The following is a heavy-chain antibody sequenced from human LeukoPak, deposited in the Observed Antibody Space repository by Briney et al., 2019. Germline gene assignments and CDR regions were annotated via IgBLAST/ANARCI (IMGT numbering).Heavy chain of an antibody. V-gene: IGHV3-53*01. CDR1: GFTVSNTY. J-gene: IGHJ3*02. CDR2: IYSGGGT. D-gene: IGHD3-22*01. CDR3: ARDVDHYDSSGYYGYAFDI. Sequence: GGSLRLSCAASGFTVSNTYMSWVRQAPGKGLEWVSLIYSGGGTYSADSVKGRFTISRDISKNTLYLQMNSLRAEDTAVYYCARDVDHYDSSGYYGYAFDIWGQGTMVTVSS.